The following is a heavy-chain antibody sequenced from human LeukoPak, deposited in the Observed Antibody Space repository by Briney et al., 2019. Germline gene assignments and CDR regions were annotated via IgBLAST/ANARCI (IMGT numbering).Heavy chain of an antibody. CDR2: INPNSGGT. CDR1: GYTFTDYY. Sequence: LGASVKVSCKASGYTFTDYYMHWVRQAPGQGLEWMGWINPNSGGTNFAQKFQGRVAMTRDTSISTAYLELGSLRSDDTAVYFCARARWQLVPYFDSWGQGTLVTVS. J-gene: IGHJ4*02. CDR3: ARARWQLVPYFDS. D-gene: IGHD6-6*01. V-gene: IGHV1-2*02.